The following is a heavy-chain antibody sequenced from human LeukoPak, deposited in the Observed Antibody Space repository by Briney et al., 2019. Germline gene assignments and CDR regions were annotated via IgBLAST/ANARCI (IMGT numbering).Heavy chain of an antibody. Sequence: VASVKVSCKASGYTFTRYGISWVRQAPGQGLEWMGWISAYNGNTNYAQKLQGRVTMTTDTSTSTAYMELRSLRSDDTAVYYCARGTYSSSWYWFDPWGQGTLVTVSS. V-gene: IGHV1-18*01. CDR2: ISAYNGNT. D-gene: IGHD6-13*01. CDR1: GYTFTRYG. CDR3: ARGTYSSSWYWFDP. J-gene: IGHJ5*02.